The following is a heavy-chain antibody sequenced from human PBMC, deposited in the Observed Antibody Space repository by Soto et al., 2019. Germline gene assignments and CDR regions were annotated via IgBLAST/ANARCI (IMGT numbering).Heavy chain of an antibody. CDR1: GFTFSSYG. Sequence: AGGSLRLSCAASGFTFSSYGMHWVRQAPGKGLEWVAVISYDGSNKYYADSVKGRFTISRDNSKNTLYLQMNSLRAEDTAVYYCAKDRRDGYNSLDYWGQGTLVTVSS. D-gene: IGHD5-12*01. J-gene: IGHJ4*02. V-gene: IGHV3-30*18. CDR3: AKDRRDGYNSLDY. CDR2: ISYDGSNK.